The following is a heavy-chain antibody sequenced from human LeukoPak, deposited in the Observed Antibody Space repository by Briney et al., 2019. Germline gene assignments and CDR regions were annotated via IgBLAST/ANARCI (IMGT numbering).Heavy chain of an antibody. CDR1: GFTFSSYA. J-gene: IGHJ4*02. CDR3: ARGKGVYYFDY. CDR2: ISYDGSNK. Sequence: PGGSLRLSCAASGFTFSSYAMHWVRQALGKGLEWVAVISYDGSNKYYADSVKGRFTISRDNSKNTLYLQMNSLRAEDTAVYYCARGKGVYYFDYWGQGTLVTVSS. V-gene: IGHV3-30-3*01. D-gene: IGHD4-23*01.